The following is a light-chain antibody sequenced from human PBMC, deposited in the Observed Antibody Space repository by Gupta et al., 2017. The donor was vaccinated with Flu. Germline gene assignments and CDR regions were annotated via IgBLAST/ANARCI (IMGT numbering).Light chain of an antibody. J-gene: IGLJ3*02. V-gene: IGLV2-14*01. CDR3: KQSKSNSTWV. Sequence: SALTQPASVSGSPGPSVTISCTGTSSDGGGYNYVSWYQQHPGKAPIRMRDEVSSRPSGVSSLGSATESGKTDFHHTSAPQADDDADEYYKQSKSNSTWVFGGGTKLTVL. CDR2: EVS. CDR1: SSDGGGYNY.